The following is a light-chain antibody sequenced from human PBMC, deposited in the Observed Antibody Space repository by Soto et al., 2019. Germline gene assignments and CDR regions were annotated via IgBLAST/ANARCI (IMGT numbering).Light chain of an antibody. CDR1: QSVSSR. CDR3: QQYGSSPST. Sequence: EVVLTQSPGTLSLSPGERATLSCRASQSVSSRLAWYQQKPGQAPRLLIYGASSRATGIPDRFSGSGSGTDFTLTISRLEPEDFAVYYCQQYGSSPSTFGQGTRLEIK. CDR2: GAS. J-gene: IGKJ5*01. V-gene: IGKV3-20*01.